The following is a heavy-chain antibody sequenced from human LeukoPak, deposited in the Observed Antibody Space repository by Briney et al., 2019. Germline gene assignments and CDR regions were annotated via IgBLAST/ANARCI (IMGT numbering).Heavy chain of an antibody. CDR2: IWYDGSNK. V-gene: IGHV3-33*01. J-gene: IGHJ4*02. CDR3: ARSPADYSNYYFDY. Sequence: PGRSLRLSCAASGFTFSSYGMHWVRLAPGKGLEWVAVIWYDGSNKYYADSVKGRFTISRDNSKNTLYLQMNSLRAEDTAVYYCARSPADYSNYYFDYWGQGTLVTVPS. D-gene: IGHD4-11*01. CDR1: GFTFSSYG.